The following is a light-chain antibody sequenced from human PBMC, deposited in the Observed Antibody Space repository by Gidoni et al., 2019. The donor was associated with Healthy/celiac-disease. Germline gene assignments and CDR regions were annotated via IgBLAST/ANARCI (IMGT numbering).Light chain of an antibody. CDR2: WAS. Sequence: IVMTQSPDSLAVSLGERATINCKSSQSVLYSSNNKNYLAWYQQKPGQPPKLLIYWASTRESGVPDRFSGSGSGTDFTLTISSLQAEDVAVYYCQQYYSTPRTFGQGIKVEIK. CDR3: QQYYSTPRT. J-gene: IGKJ1*01. V-gene: IGKV4-1*01. CDR1: QSVLYSSNNKNY.